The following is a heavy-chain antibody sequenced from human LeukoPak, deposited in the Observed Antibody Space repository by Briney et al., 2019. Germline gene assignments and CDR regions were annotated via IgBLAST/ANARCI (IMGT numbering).Heavy chain of an antibody. D-gene: IGHD3-3*01. CDR3: AHTRTIFGVVIIGNFDY. J-gene: IGHJ4*02. V-gene: IGHV2-5*01. Sequence: KQSGPTLVKPTQTLTLTCTFSGFSLSTSGVGVGWIRQPPGKALEWLALIYWNDDKRYSPSLKSRLTITKDTSKNQVVLTMTNMDPVDTATYYCAHTRTIFGVVIIGNFDYWGQGTLVTVSS. CDR2: IYWNDDK. CDR1: GFSLSTSGVG.